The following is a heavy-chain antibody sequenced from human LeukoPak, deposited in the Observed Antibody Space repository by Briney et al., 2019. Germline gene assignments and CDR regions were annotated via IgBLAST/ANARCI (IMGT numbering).Heavy chain of an antibody. CDR3: ARDFPPHGYSGSSR. D-gene: IGHD1-26*01. CDR1: GFTVSSNY. CDR2: IYSGGST. Sequence: PGGSLRLSCAASGFTVSSNYMSWVRQAPGKGLEWVSVIYSGGSTYYADSVKGRFTISRDNPKNTLYLQMNSLRAKDTAVYYCARDFPPHGYSGSSRWGQGTLVTVSS. V-gene: IGHV3-53*01. J-gene: IGHJ4*02.